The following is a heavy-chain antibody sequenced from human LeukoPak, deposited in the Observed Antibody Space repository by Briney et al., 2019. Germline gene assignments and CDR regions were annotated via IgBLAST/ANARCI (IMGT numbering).Heavy chain of an antibody. CDR1: GFTFSSYE. J-gene: IGHJ4*02. V-gene: IGHV3-23*01. D-gene: IGHD3-10*01. CDR3: AKSFHSGD. Sequence: GGSLRLSCAASGFTFSSYEMNWVRQAPGKGLEWVPGISSSGGSTYYADSVKGRFTISRDNSKNTLYLQMSSLRAEDTAVYHCAKSFHSGDWGQGILVSVSS. CDR2: ISSSGGST.